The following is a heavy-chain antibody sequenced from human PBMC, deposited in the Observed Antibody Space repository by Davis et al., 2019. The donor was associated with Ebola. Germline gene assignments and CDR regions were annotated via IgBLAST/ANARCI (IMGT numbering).Heavy chain of an antibody. Sequence: PGGSLRLSCAASGFTFDDYAMHWVRQAPGKGLEWVSLISGDGGSTYYADSVKGRITISRDNSKNTLYLQMNSLRAEDTAVYYCAREITVTATYYYYGMDVWGQGTTVTVSS. V-gene: IGHV3-43*02. CDR2: ISGDGGST. J-gene: IGHJ6*02. D-gene: IGHD4-17*01. CDR3: AREITVTATYYYYGMDV. CDR1: GFTFDDYA.